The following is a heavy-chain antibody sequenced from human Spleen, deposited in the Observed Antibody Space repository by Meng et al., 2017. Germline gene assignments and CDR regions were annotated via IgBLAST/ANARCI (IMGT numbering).Heavy chain of an antibody. CDR2: INPKSGDT. CDR1: GYTFPDYW. Sequence: VHLVQSGAEVKKPGASVKVSCKASGYTFPDYWLHWVRRAPGQGLEWMGRINPKSGDTHYAQRFQGRVTMTGDTSISTAYMELSGLRSDDTAMYYCARDEDISAAGKLFGDCWGQGTLVTVSS. D-gene: IGHD6-13*01. V-gene: IGHV1-2*06. CDR3: ARDEDISAAGKLFGDC. J-gene: IGHJ4*02.